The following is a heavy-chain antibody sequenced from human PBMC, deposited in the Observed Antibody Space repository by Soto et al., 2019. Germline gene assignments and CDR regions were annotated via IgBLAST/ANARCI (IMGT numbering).Heavy chain of an antibody. Sequence: ASVKGSCKASGYTLTSRYMHWVRHAPGQGLEWMGIINPSDGNTGYAQKFQGRVTMTRNTSISTAYMELSSLRSEDTAVYYCARGGSRSYSNYYYGMDVWGQATTVTVSS. J-gene: IGHJ6*02. CDR2: INPSDGNT. D-gene: IGHD3-10*01. V-gene: IGHV1-46*03. CDR1: GYTLTSRY. CDR3: ARGGSRSYSNYYYGMDV.